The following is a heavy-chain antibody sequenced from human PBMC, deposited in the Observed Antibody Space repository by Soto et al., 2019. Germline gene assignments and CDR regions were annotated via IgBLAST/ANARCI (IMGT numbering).Heavy chain of an antibody. D-gene: IGHD1-7*01. CDR1: GYSISSGYY. Sequence: SETLSLTCAVSGYSISSGYYWDWIRQPPGKGLEWIGSIYHTGSTYYNPSLKSRVTISVDTSKNQFSLKLSSVTAADTAVYYCATKVELRRWFDPWGQGTLVTVS. J-gene: IGHJ5*02. CDR2: IYHTGST. V-gene: IGHV4-38-2*01. CDR3: ATKVELRRWFDP.